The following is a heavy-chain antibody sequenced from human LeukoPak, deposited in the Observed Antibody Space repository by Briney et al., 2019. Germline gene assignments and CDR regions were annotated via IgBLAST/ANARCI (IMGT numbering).Heavy chain of an antibody. CDR1: GYNFTGNY. Sequence: VASVKVSCKASGYNFTGNYMHWVRQAPGRGLEWMGWINSNSGGTKYAQQFQGRITMTRDTSIRTAYMELRSLRSEDTAVYYCAREPYCGGDCYFDYWGQGTLVTVSS. J-gene: IGHJ4*02. V-gene: IGHV1-2*02. D-gene: IGHD2-21*02. CDR3: AREPYCGGDCYFDY. CDR2: INSNSGGT.